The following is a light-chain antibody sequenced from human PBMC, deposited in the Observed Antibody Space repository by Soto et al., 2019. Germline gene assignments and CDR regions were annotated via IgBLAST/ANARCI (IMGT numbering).Light chain of an antibody. CDR2: GAS. Sequence: EIVMTQSPATLSVSPGERATLSCRASQSVSSNLAWYQQKPGQAPRLLIYGASTRATSIPARFSGSGSGTEFTLTISSLQSEDFAVYYCQQYNNWPRTFGQGTK. V-gene: IGKV3-15*01. CDR3: QQYNNWPRT. J-gene: IGKJ1*01. CDR1: QSVSSN.